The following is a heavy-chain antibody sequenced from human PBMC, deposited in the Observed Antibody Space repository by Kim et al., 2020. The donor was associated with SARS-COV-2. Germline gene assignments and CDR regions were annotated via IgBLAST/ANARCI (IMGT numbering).Heavy chain of an antibody. Sequence: PSLKSRVTISVDTSKNQFSLKLSSVTAADTAVYYCARGGDYGGNSPPLDYWGQGTLVTVSS. D-gene: IGHD4-17*01. V-gene: IGHV4-31*02. CDR3: ARGGDYGGNSPPLDY. J-gene: IGHJ4*02.